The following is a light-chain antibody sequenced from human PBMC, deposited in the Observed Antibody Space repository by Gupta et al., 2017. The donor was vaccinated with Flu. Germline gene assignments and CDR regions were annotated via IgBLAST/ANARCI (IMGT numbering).Light chain of an antibody. CDR1: QSVSSGY. CDR3: QQYGSPPET. Sequence: EIVLTQSPGTLSLSPGERATLSCRASQSVSSGYLAWYQQKPGQAPRLLIYGASSRATGIPYRFSGSGSGTDFTLTISRLEPEDFAVYYCQQYGSPPETFGQGTKVEIK. J-gene: IGKJ1*01. V-gene: IGKV3-20*01. CDR2: GAS.